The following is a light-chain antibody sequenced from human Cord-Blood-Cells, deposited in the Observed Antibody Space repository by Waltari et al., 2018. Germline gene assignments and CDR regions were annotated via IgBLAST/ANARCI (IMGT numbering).Light chain of an antibody. J-gene: IGKJ2*01. V-gene: IGKV3-15*01. CDR2: GAS. Sequence: EIVMRQSPATRSVSPGERATLSCRASQSVSSNLAWYQQKPGQAPRLLIYGASTRATGIPARFSGSGSGTEFTLTISSLQSEDFAVYYCQQYNNWPPYTFGQGTKLEIK. CDR1: QSVSSN. CDR3: QQYNNWPPYT.